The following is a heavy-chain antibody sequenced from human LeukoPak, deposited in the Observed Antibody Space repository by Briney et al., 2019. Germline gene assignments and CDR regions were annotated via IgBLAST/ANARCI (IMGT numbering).Heavy chain of an antibody. CDR2: IFYSGST. CDR3: ARRFYCDSGGSHY. CDR1: GGSISSSSYY. D-gene: IGHD3-22*01. V-gene: IGHV4-39*01. J-gene: IGHJ4*02. Sequence: PSETLSLTCTVSGGSISSSSYYWGWIRPPPGQGLEWIVSIFYSGSTYYNPSLESRVTISVDTSKNQFSLKLSSVTAADTAVYYCARRFYCDSGGSHYWGQGTLVTVSS.